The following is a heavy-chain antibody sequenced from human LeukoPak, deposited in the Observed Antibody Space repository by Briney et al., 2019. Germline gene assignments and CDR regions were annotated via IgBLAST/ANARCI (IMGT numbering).Heavy chain of an antibody. Sequence: ETLSLTCAVYGGSFSGYYWRWIRQPPGKGLEWIGVINHIGSNNYNPSFESGGTISVDTSKNQFFLRLRSGTAADTAVYYCARVTGDRGRVDYWGQGTLVTVSS. D-gene: IGHD7-27*01. CDR2: INHIGSN. CDR1: GGSFSGYY. CDR3: ARVTGDRGRVDY. V-gene: IGHV4-34*01. J-gene: IGHJ4*02.